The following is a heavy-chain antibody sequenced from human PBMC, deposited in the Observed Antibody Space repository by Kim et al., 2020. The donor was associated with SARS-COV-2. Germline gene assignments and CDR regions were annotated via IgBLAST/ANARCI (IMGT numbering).Heavy chain of an antibody. D-gene: IGHD6-6*01. V-gene: IGHV3-30*01. Sequence: YYADSVKGRFTISRDNSKNTLYLQMNSLRAEDTAVYYCARKNSISSHIDYWGQGTLVTVSS. CDR3: ARKNSISSHIDY. J-gene: IGHJ4*02.